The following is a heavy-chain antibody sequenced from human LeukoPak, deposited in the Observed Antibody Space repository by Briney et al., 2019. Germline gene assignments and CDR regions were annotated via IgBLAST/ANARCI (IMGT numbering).Heavy chain of an antibody. CDR2: ISGSGGST. D-gene: IGHD3-9*01. V-gene: IGHV3-23*01. CDR1: GFTFTNYA. CDR3: ASFDWSDWFDP. J-gene: IGHJ5*02. Sequence: GGSLRLSCAASGFTFTNYAMNWVRQAPGKGLEWVSAISGSGGSTYYADSVKGRFTISRDNSKNTLYLQMNSLRAEDTAVYYCASFDWSDWFDPWGQGTLVTVSS.